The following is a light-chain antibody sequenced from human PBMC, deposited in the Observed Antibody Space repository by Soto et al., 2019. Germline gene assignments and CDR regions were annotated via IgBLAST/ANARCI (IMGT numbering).Light chain of an antibody. CDR3: FSYTSSTSRVV. J-gene: IGLJ2*01. CDR2: DVN. Sequence: QSALTQPASVSGSPGQSITISCTGTNSDVGGYDYVSWYQQHPGKAPRLMIYDVNIRPSGVSNRFSGSKSGNTASLTISGLQAEDEADYHCFSYTSSTSRVVFGGGTKLTVL. V-gene: IGLV2-14*01. CDR1: NSDVGGYDY.